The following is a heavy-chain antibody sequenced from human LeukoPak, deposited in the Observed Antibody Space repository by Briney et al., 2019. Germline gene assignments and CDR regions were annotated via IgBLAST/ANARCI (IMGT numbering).Heavy chain of an antibody. J-gene: IGHJ4*02. V-gene: IGHV3-7*01. CDR2: ISNDASAT. D-gene: IGHD2-15*01. CDR1: GFSFRKYF. CDR3: ASSVTPYYYDV. Sequence: GGSLRLSCAASGFSFRKYFMSWARQAPGKGLEWVATISNDASATTYGDSVWGRVTISRDNAQNSVFLQMHSLRAGDTAVYYCASSVTPYYYDVWGQGILVTVSS.